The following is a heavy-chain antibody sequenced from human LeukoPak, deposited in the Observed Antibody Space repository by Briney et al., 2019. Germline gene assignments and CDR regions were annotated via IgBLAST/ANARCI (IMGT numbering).Heavy chain of an antibody. CDR3: ARRAGGYSHPYDY. Sequence: GGSLRLSCAASGFTFSDYYMSWVRQAPGKGLEWVSAISGSGGSTYYADSVKGRFTISRDNSKNTLYLQMNSLRAEDTAVYYCARRAGGYSHPYDYWGQGILVTVSS. D-gene: IGHD4-23*01. CDR1: GFTFSDYY. J-gene: IGHJ4*02. V-gene: IGHV3-23*01. CDR2: ISGSGGST.